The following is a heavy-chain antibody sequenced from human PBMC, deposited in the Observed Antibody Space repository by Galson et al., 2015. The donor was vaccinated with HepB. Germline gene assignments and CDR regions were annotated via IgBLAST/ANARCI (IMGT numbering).Heavy chain of an antibody. CDR3: ARRGFVWTAGGAFDI. V-gene: IGHV5-51*03. D-gene: IGHD3-16*01. J-gene: IGHJ3*02. CDR2: IYPGDSDT. Sequence: SGAEVKKPGESLKISCKGSGYSFTSYWIGWVRQMPGKGLEWMGIIYPGDSDTRYSPSFQGQVTISADKSVSTAYLQWSSLKASDTAMYYCARRGFVWTAGGAFDIWGQGTMVTVSS. CDR1: GYSFTSYW.